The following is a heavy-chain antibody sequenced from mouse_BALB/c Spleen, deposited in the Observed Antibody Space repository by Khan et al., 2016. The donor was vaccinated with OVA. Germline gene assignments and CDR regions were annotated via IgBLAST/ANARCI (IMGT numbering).Heavy chain of an antibody. Sequence: EMELVESGGGLVQPGGSRKLSCAASGFTFSDYGMAWVRQAPGKGPEWVAFISDLAYSIYYADTVTGRFTISRENAKNTLYLEMRSLRSEDTAIYYCARGGGTAPFAYWGLGTLVTVSA. CDR2: ISDLAYSI. CDR3: ARGGGTAPFAY. V-gene: IGHV5-15*02. D-gene: IGHD1-2*01. J-gene: IGHJ3*01. CDR1: GFTFSDYG.